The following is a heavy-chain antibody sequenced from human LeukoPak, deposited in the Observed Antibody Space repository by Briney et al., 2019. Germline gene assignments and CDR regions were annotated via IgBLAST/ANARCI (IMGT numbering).Heavy chain of an antibody. CDR3: ARDSVVVVPAAIGP. J-gene: IGHJ5*02. CDR2: ISAYNGNT. D-gene: IGHD2-2*01. Sequence: VASVKVSSTASGYTFTSYGISWVRQAPGQGLEWMGWISAYNGNTNYAQKLQGRVTMTTDTSTSTAYMELRSLRSDDTAVYYCARDSVVVVPAAIGPWGQGTLVTVSS. V-gene: IGHV1-18*01. CDR1: GYTFTSYG.